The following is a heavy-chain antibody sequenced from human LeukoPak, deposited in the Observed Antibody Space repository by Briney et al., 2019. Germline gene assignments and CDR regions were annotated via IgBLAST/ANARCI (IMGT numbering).Heavy chain of an antibody. D-gene: IGHD3-10*01. V-gene: IGHV3-7*05. CDR3: AKDFKSWVRGANFDY. J-gene: IGHJ4*02. CDR1: GFTFSSYW. Sequence: PGGSLRLSCAASGFTFSSYWMSWVRQAPGKGLQWVANINQDGSEKYYVDSVKGRFTISRDNAKNSLNLQMSSLRAEDTAVYYCAKDFKSWVRGANFDYWGQGTLVTVSS. CDR2: INQDGSEK.